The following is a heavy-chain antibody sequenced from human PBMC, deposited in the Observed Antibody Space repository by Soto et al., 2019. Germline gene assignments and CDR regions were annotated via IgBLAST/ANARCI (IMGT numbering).Heavy chain of an antibody. Sequence: QVQLQESGPGLVKPSETLSLTCTVSGGSISSYYWSWIRQPPGKGLEWIGYLYYSGSTNYNPSLQSRVPISVDTSKNQFSLKLSSVTAADTAVYYCASGITMVPYWGQGTLVTVSS. V-gene: IGHV4-59*01. CDR1: GGSISSYY. CDR2: LYYSGST. D-gene: IGHD3-10*01. CDR3: ASGITMVPY. J-gene: IGHJ4*02.